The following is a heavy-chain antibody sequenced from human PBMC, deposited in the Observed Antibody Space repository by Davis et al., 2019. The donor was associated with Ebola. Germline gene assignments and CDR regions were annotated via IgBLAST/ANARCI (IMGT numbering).Heavy chain of an antibody. V-gene: IGHV4-59*01. Sequence: PGGSLRLSCTVSGGSISSYYWSWIRQPPGKGLEWIGYIYYSGSTNYNPSLKSRVTISVDTSKNQFSLKLSSVTAADTAVYYCARDLPKRITMIVVVITRDNWFDPWGQGTLVTVSS. CDR1: GGSISSYY. D-gene: IGHD3-22*01. CDR2: IYYSGST. CDR3: ARDLPKRITMIVVVITRDNWFDP. J-gene: IGHJ5*02.